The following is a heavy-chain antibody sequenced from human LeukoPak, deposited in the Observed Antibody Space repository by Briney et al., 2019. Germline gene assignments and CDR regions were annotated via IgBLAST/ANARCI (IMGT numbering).Heavy chain of an antibody. J-gene: IGHJ5*02. D-gene: IGHD5-18*01. V-gene: IGHV1-2*06. CDR3: ARDRNVDTAMVTGNWFDP. CDR2: INPNSGDT. CDR1: GYTFTDYY. Sequence: GAAVKVSCKASGYTFTDYYMYWVRQAPGQGLEWMGRINPNSGDTFYAQKFRGRVTMTRDTSISTAYMELSSLRSEDTAVYYCARDRNVDTAMVTGNWFDPWGQGTLVTVSS.